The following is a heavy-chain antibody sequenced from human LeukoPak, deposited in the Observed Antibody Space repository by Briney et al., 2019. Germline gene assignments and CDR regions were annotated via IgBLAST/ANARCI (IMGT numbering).Heavy chain of an antibody. D-gene: IGHD6-13*01. Sequence: GGSLRLSCAASGFTLSSYAMSWVRQAPGKGLEWVSAISGSGGSTYYADSVKGRFTISRDNSKKTLYLQMNSLRAEDTAVYYYAKDYGSWLYYLDDWLQGTVVTVSS. J-gene: IGHJ4*02. CDR2: ISGSGGST. CDR1: GFTLSSYA. V-gene: IGHV3-23*01. CDR3: AKDYGSWLYYLDD.